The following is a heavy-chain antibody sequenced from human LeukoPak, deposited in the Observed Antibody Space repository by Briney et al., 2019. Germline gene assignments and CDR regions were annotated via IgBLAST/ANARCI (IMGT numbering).Heavy chain of an antibody. D-gene: IGHD2-15*01. J-gene: IGHJ6*03. CDR1: GGTFSSYA. Sequence: SVRVSCKASGGTFSSYAISWVRQAPGQGLEWMGRIIPILGIADYAQKFQGRVTMTTDSSTSTAYMELRSLRSDDTAVYYCARTLWGGPSAWYYYYMDVWGKGTTVIVSS. V-gene: IGHV1-69*04. CDR2: IIPILGIA. CDR3: ARTLWGGPSAWYYYYMDV.